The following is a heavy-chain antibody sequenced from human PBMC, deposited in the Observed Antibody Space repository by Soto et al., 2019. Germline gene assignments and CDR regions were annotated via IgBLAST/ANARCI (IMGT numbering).Heavy chain of an antibody. CDR1: GFTFSSYG. D-gene: IGHD3-3*01. CDR2: ISYDGSNK. J-gene: IGHJ6*02. CDR3: AKDWYYAFWSGFMDV. Sequence: VGSLRLSCAASGFTFSSYGMHWVRQAPGKGLEWVAVISYDGSNKYYADSVKGRFTISRDNSKNTLYLQMNSLRAEDTAVYYCAKDWYYAFWSGFMDVWGQGTTVTVSS. V-gene: IGHV3-30*18.